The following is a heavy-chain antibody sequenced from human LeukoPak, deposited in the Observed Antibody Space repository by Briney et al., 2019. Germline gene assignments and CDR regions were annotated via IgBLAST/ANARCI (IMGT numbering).Heavy chain of an antibody. V-gene: IGHV3-23*01. CDR2: INGDGTRT. Sequence: PGGSLRLSCAASGFTLSSSVMSWVRQAPGKGLEWVSTINGDGTRTYYSVSSNGRFIISRDNSMNTLYLQMNGLRAEDTAVYYCARDQGGYSTDFNFWGQGTLVTVSS. D-gene: IGHD5-12*01. CDR3: ARDQGGYSTDFNF. J-gene: IGHJ4*02. CDR1: GFTLSSSV.